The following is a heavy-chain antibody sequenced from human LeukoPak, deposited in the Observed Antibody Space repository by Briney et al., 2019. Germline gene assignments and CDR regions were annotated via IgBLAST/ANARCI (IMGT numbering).Heavy chain of an antibody. CDR2: TYYRSTWYN. CDR3: ARSQWLDAFDI. CDR1: GDSLSSDTTA. J-gene: IGHJ3*02. Sequence: SQTLSLTCVISGDSLSSDTTAWNWFRHSPSRGLEWLGRTYYRSTWYNDSIVSLKGRVSIIPDTVKNQFSLHLDSVTSEDTAVYYCARSQWLDAFDIWGRGTQVIVSS. D-gene: IGHD6-19*01. V-gene: IGHV6-1*01.